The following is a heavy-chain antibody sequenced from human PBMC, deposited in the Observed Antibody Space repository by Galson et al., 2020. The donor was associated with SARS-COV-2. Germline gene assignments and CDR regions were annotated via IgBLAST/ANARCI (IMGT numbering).Heavy chain of an antibody. CDR1: GGSISSYY. Sequence: SETLSLTCTVSGGSISSYYWSWIRQPAGKGLEWIGRIYTSGSTNYNPSLKSRVTISVDTSKNQFSLKLSSVTAADTAVYYCARDRLIAVAGYYYYYGMDVWGQGPTVTVSS. CDR3: ARDRLIAVAGYYYYYGMDV. J-gene: IGHJ6*02. CDR2: IYTSGST. D-gene: IGHD6-19*01. V-gene: IGHV4-4*07.